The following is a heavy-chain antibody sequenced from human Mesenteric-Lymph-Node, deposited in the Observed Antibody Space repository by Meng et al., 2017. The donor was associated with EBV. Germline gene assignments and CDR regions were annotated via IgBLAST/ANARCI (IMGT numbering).Heavy chain of an antibody. D-gene: IGHD3-10*01. CDR1: GGSISSGNYY. CDR2: INHSGST. Sequence: QVEPQESGPRLVKSSQTLSLTCTVSGGSISSGNYYWTWIRQPPGKGLEWIGEINHSGSTTYNPSLKSRVTISVDTSKNQFSLKLSSVTAADTAVYYCARGTGEPWLEELLLFYFDYWGQGTLVTVSS. V-gene: IGHV4-30-4*08. J-gene: IGHJ4*02. CDR3: ARGTGEPWLEELLLFYFDY.